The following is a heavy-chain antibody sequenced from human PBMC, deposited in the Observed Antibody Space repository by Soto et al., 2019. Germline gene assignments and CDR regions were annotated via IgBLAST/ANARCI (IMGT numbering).Heavy chain of an antibody. CDR2: IYRTAST. V-gene: IGHV4-4*02. CDR3: ASRDPGTSVDY. J-gene: IGHJ4*02. D-gene: IGHD1-7*01. Sequence: SETLSLTCAVSGGSFTSNNWWTWVRQPPGQGLEWIGEIYRTASTNYNPSLKSRVTISLVKSENPFSLKVTSLTAADTAVYYCASRDPGTSVDYWGQGTLVTVSS. CDR1: GGSFTSNNW.